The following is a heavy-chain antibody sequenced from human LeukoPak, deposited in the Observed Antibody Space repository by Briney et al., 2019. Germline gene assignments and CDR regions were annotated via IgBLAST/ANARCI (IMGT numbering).Heavy chain of an antibody. CDR3: ARHYSITGGRLSGYWLDP. CDR1: GGSISSDY. D-gene: IGHD7-27*01. CDR2: IYYSGST. V-gene: IGHV4-59*08. Sequence: PSETLSLTCIVSGGSISSDYWSWIRQPPGKGLEWIGCIYYSGSTNCNPSLKSRVTISVDTSKNQVSLKLSSVTAADTAVYYCARHYSITGGRLSGYWLDPWGQGTLVTVSS. J-gene: IGHJ5*02.